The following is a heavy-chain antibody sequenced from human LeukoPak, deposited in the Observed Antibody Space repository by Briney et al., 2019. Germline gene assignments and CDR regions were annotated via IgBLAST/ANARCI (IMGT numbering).Heavy chain of an antibody. V-gene: IGHV3-74*01. CDR2: IRSDGTTT. CDR3: ARAHRNGASFFAF. D-gene: IGHD3-10*01. Sequence: TGGSLRLSCAASGFGISDYWMHWVRQVPGKGLVWVSRIRSDGTTTDYGDSVKGRFTTSRDNAKNILYLQMNSLTAEDTALYYCARAHRNGASFFAFWGQGTLVTVSS. J-gene: IGHJ4*02. CDR1: GFGISDYW.